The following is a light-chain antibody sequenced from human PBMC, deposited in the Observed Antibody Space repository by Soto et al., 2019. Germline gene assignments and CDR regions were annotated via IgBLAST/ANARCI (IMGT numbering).Light chain of an antibody. J-gene: IGKJ4*01. CDR3: QQYTAWPLT. CDR1: QSVYSN. CDR2: GAS. Sequence: ERVMTQSTAPMSVSQGERAALYCRPSQSVYSNLAWYQQKPGQAPRLLIYGASTRATGFPASFSGSGSGTEFTLTISSLQSEDFAVYYCQQYTAWPLTFGGGTKVDIK. V-gene: IGKV3-15*01.